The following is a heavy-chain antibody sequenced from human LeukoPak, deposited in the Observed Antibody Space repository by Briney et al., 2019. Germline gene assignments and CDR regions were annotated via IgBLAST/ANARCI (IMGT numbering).Heavy chain of an antibody. D-gene: IGHD1-1*01. CDR3: ARDAGSNWFDP. CDR1: GGTFCSYA. J-gene: IGHJ5*02. CDR2: IIPIFGTA. V-gene: IGHV1-69*05. Sequence: SVKVSCKASGGTFCSYAISWVRQAPGQGLEWMGRIIPIFGTANYAQKYQGRVTITTDESTSTAYMELSSLRSEDTAVYYCARDAGSNWFDPWGQGTLVTVSS.